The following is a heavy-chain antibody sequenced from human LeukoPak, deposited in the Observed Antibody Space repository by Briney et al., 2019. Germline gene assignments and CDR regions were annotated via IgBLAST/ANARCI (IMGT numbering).Heavy chain of an antibody. CDR1: GYIFTGYF. CDR2: INPNSGGT. J-gene: IGHJ5*02. V-gene: IGHV1-2*02. CDR3: AGERVSGYEARWFDP. D-gene: IGHD5-12*01. Sequence: ASVKVSCKAAGYIFTGYFMHWVRQAPGQGLEWMGWINPNSGGTKYAQKFQGRVTMTRDTSISTVYMELSRLRSDDTAVFYCAGERVSGYEARWFDPWGQGTLVTVSS.